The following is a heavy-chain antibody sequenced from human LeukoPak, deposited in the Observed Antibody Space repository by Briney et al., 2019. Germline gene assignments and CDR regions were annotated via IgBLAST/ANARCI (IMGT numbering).Heavy chain of an antibody. D-gene: IGHD3-22*01. Sequence: GGSLRLSCAASGFTFSNYAMTWVRQAPGKGLEWVSTISGSGGSTYNADSVKGRFTISRDNSKNTLYLQMNSLRDEDTAVYYCAKDSDYYHSSGYYYAYFQHWGQGTLVTVSS. J-gene: IGHJ1*01. CDR1: GFTFSNYA. CDR3: AKDSDYYHSSGYYYAYFQH. CDR2: ISGSGGST. V-gene: IGHV3-23*01.